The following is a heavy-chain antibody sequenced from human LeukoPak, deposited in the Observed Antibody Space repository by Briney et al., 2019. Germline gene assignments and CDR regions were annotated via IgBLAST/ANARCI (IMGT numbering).Heavy chain of an antibody. Sequence: PGGSLRLSCAASGFTFSSYGMHWVRQAPGKGLEWVSVIYSGGSTYYADSVKGRFTISRDNSKNTLYLQMNSLRAEDTAVYYCARDHIAAAGTLYYYGMDVWGQGTTVTVSS. CDR2: IYSGGST. V-gene: IGHV3-53*01. D-gene: IGHD6-13*01. J-gene: IGHJ6*02. CDR1: GFTFSSYG. CDR3: ARDHIAAAGTLYYYGMDV.